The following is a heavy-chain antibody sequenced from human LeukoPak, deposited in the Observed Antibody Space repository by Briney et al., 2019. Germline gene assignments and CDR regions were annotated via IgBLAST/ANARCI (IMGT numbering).Heavy chain of an antibody. Sequence: GGSLRLSCAASGFTFSSYAMSWVRQAPGKGLEWVASISGSGGSTYYADSVKGRFTISRDNSKNTLYLQMNSLRAEDTAVYYCAKVTYYYDSSRYFQHWGQGTLVTVSS. D-gene: IGHD3-22*01. V-gene: IGHV3-23*01. J-gene: IGHJ1*01. CDR1: GFTFSSYA. CDR2: ISGSGGST. CDR3: AKVTYYYDSSRYFQH.